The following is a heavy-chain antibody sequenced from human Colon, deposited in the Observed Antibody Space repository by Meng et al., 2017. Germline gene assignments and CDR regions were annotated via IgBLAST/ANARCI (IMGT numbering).Heavy chain of an antibody. CDR3: ARGVDWAKSGNF. CDR2: INHSGST. V-gene: IGHV4-34*01. D-gene: IGHD3-9*01. CDR1: GGSCSGYY. J-gene: IGHJ4*02. Sequence: LPEWGGGLLKRSDTLPLPCAVDGGSCSGYYWTCPRQPPGKGLEWIGEINHSGSTNYNPSLQSRVTITLATSKNQFSLTLSSMTAADTAVYYCARGVDWAKSGNFWGQGTLVTVSS.